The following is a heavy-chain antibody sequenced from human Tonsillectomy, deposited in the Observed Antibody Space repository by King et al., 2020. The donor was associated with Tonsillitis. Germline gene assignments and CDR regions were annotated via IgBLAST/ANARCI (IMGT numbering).Heavy chain of an antibody. V-gene: IGHV3-33*08. CDR3: AGDPRSSGWYVGTFDY. Sequence: VQLVESGGGVVQPGRSLRLSCAASGFTFSSYGMHWVRQAPGKGLEWVAVIWYDGSNKYYADSVKGRFTISRDNSKNTLYLQMNSLRAEDTAVYYCAGDPRSSGWYVGTFDYWGQGTLVTVSS. D-gene: IGHD6-19*01. CDR1: GFTFSSYG. J-gene: IGHJ4*02. CDR2: IWYDGSNK.